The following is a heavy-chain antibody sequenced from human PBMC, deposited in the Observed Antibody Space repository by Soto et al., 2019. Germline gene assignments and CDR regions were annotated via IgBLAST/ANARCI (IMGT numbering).Heavy chain of an antibody. D-gene: IGHD6-19*01. CDR1: GYTLTELS. Sequence: ASVKVSCKVSGYTLTELSMHWVRQAPGKGLEWMGGFDPEDGETIYAQKFQGRVTMTEDTSTDTAYMELSSLRSEDTAVYYCATGIAVATHFDYWGQGTLVTVSS. J-gene: IGHJ4*02. CDR2: FDPEDGET. CDR3: ATGIAVATHFDY. V-gene: IGHV1-24*01.